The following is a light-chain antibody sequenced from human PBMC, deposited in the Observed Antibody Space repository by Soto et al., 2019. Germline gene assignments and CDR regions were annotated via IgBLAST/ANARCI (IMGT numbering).Light chain of an antibody. CDR1: QSITTNS. CDR3: QQYVTSPYT. J-gene: IGKJ2*01. CDR2: GAS. V-gene: IGKV3-20*01. Sequence: EIVLTQSPGTLSLSPGEGATLSCRASQSITTNSLAWYQQKPGQAPRLLIYGASNRATGVPDRVSASGSWTDFTLSFSRLEPEDFAMYYCQQYVTSPYTFGQGTKLAIK.